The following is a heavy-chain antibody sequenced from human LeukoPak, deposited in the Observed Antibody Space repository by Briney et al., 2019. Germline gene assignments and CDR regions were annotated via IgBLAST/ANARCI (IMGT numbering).Heavy chain of an antibody. CDR3: TTTPTKYYDFWSAYNDY. J-gene: IGHJ4*02. V-gene: IGHV3-15*07. Sequence: GGSLRLSCAASGFTFTNAWMNWVRQAPGKGLEWVGRIKSKTDGGTTDYAAPVKGRFTISRDDSKNTLYLQMNSLKTEDTAVYYCTTTPTKYYDFWSAYNDYWGQGTLVTVSS. CDR2: IKSKTDGGTT. D-gene: IGHD3-3*01. CDR1: GFTFTNAW.